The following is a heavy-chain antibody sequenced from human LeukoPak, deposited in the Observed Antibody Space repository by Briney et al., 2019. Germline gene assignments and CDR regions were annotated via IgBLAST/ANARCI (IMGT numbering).Heavy chain of an antibody. Sequence: GGSLRLSCAASGFNFSSYWMHWVRQAPGKGLVGISRINYDGTTTIYADSVKRRFNIPRDNDKNTLHLQMHSIRAEDTAAFYCGRGRPRGYSGYVIDYWGQGTPITVSS. J-gene: IGHJ4*02. CDR2: INYDGTTT. CDR3: GRGRPRGYSGYVIDY. D-gene: IGHD5-12*01. CDR1: GFNFSSYW. V-gene: IGHV3-74*01.